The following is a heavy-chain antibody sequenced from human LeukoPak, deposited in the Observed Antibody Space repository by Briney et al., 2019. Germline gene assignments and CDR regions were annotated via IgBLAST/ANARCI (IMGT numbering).Heavy chain of an antibody. CDR3: ARDPSIAAAGTLIDY. CDR2: IWYGGSNK. V-gene: IGHV3-33*01. CDR1: GFTFSSYG. Sequence: GRSLRLSCAASGFTFSSYGMHWVRQAPGKGLEWVAVIWYGGSNKYYADSVKGRFTISRDNSKNTLYLQMNSLRAEDTAVYYCARDPSIAAAGTLIDYWGQGTLVTVSS. J-gene: IGHJ4*02. D-gene: IGHD6-13*01.